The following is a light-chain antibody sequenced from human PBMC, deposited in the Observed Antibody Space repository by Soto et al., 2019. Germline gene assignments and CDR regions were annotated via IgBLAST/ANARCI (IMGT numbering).Light chain of an antibody. CDR1: QSVRNN. CDR3: QQYNNWYT. Sequence: EIVMTQSPATLSVSPGERATLSCRASQSVRNNLAWYQQTPGQAPRLLIYGASTRATGIPARFSGSGSGTEFTLTISSLQSEDFAVYYCQQYNNWYTFGQGTKLEIK. V-gene: IGKV3-15*01. CDR2: GAS. J-gene: IGKJ2*01.